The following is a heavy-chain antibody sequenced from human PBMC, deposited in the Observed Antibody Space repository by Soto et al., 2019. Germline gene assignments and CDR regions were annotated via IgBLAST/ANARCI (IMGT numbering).Heavy chain of an antibody. CDR2: IYYNGDT. CDR3: ARHYYGSGSYWNFDY. CDR1: CGSISSNSYY. Sequence: SETLSLTCTVSCGSISSNSYYWGWIRQPPGKGLEWIGSIYYNGDTYYNPSLKSRVTISVDTSKIQFSLKLGSVTAADTAVYYCARHYYGSGSYWNFDYWGQGALVTVSS. D-gene: IGHD3-10*01. V-gene: IGHV4-39*01. J-gene: IGHJ4*02.